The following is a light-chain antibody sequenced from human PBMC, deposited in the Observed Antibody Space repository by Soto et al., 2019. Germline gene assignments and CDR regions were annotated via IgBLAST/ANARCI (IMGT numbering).Light chain of an antibody. CDR2: AAT. CDR3: QQANSLPLT. Sequence: DVQMTQSPSSVSASVGDRVTITCRATQGISNWLAWYQQKPGQAPKLLIYAATSLQDGGPSRFSGRGSGADFTLTISALQPEDFATYYCQQANSLPLTFGGGTKVEIK. CDR1: QGISNW. J-gene: IGKJ4*01. V-gene: IGKV1-12*01.